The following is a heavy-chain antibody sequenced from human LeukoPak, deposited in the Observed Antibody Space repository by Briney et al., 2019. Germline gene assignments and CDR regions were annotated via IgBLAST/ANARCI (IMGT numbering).Heavy chain of an antibody. CDR3: ARDFPYYDFWSGYPSDAFDI. CDR1: GYTFTSYG. CDR2: ISAYNGNT. Sequence: ASVKVSCKASGYTFTSYGISWVRQAPGQGLEWMGWISAYNGNTNYAQKLQGRGTMTTDTSTSTAYMYLRSLRSDDTAVYYCARDFPYYDFWSGYPSDAFDIWGQGTMVTVSS. D-gene: IGHD3-3*01. V-gene: IGHV1-18*01. J-gene: IGHJ3*02.